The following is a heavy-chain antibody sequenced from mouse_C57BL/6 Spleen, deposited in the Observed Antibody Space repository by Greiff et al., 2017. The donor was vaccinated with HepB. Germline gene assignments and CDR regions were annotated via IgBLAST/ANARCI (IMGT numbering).Heavy chain of an antibody. CDR2: INPSSGYT. Sequence: VQLQQSGAELVKPGASVKLSCTASGYTFTSYWMHWVKQRPGQGLEWIGYINPSSGYTKYNQKFKDKATLTVDTSSSTAYMQLSSLTYEDSADYYGAGYSYGCSYNYWGQSTTLTVAS. D-gene: IGHD1-1*01. J-gene: IGHJ2*01. V-gene: IGHV1-7*01. CDR1: GYTFTSYW. CDR3: AGYSYGCSYNY.